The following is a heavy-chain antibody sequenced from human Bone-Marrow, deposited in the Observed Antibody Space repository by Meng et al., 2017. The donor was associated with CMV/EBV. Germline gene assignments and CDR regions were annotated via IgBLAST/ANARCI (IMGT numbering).Heavy chain of an antibody. Sequence: GGSLRLSCAASGFTFSSYCMHWVRQAPGKGLVWVSRINSDGSSLSYADSVKGRFTIFRDNAKNTLYLKKKSLRAEDTAVYYCARDDHDCNSKSCDLGDGCCYYGMDVWGQGTTVTVSS. D-gene: IGHD2/OR15-2a*01. V-gene: IGHV3-74*01. CDR1: GFTFSSYC. J-gene: IGHJ6*02. CDR3: ARDDHDCNSKSCDLGDGCCYYGMDV. CDR2: INSDGSSL.